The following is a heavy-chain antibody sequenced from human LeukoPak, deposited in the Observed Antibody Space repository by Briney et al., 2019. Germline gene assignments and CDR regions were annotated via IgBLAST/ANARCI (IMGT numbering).Heavy chain of an antibody. Sequence: GGSLRLSCAVSGFTFSSYAMSWVRQAPGKGLEWVSAISGSGGSTYYADSVKGRFTISRDNSKNTLYLQMNSLRAEDTAVYYCAKDPAARYDILTGYPFDFWGQGTLVTVSS. CDR3: AKDPAARYDILTGYPFDF. J-gene: IGHJ4*02. CDR2: ISGSGGST. V-gene: IGHV3-23*01. CDR1: GFTFSSYA. D-gene: IGHD3-9*01.